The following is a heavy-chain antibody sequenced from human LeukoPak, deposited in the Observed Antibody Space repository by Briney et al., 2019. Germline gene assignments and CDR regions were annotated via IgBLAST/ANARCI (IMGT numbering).Heavy chain of an antibody. CDR3: ARVAIYCSGGSCYYYYGMDV. CDR2: IIPILGIA. D-gene: IGHD2-15*01. J-gene: IGHJ6*02. CDR1: GGTLSSYA. Sequence: SVKVSCKASGGTLSSYAISWVRQAPGRGREWMGRIIPILGIANYAQKFQGRVTITADKSTSTAYMELSSLRSEDTAVYYCARVAIYCSGGSCYYYYGMDVWGQGTTVTVSS. V-gene: IGHV1-69*04.